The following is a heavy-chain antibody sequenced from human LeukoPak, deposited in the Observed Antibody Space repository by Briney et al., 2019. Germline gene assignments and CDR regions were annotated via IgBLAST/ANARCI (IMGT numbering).Heavy chain of an antibody. D-gene: IGHD6-19*01. CDR3: TRDDSAWYAY. CDR2: ISGSGGTT. Sequence: GGSLRLSCAASGFTFSSYAMNWVRQAPGKGLEWVSTISGSGGTTYYADSVKGRFTISRDNAKNSLYLQMNSLRAEDTAVYYCTRDDSAWYAYWGPGTLVTVSS. V-gene: IGHV3-23*01. CDR1: GFTFSSYA. J-gene: IGHJ4*02.